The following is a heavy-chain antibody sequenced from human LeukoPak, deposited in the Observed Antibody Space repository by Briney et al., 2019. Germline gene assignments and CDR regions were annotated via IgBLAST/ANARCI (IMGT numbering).Heavy chain of an antibody. J-gene: IGHJ3*02. CDR3: ATDGDTGMAAWSFDI. CDR1: GYTLTELS. V-gene: IGHV1-24*01. Sequence: VASVKVSCKASGYTLTELSIHWVRQAPGKGLEWMGGFDPEDGETTYAQKFQGRVTMTEDTSTDTAYMEVSDLRSGDTAMYYCATDGDTGMAAWSFDIWGPGTMVTVSS. CDR2: FDPEDGET. D-gene: IGHD3-10*01.